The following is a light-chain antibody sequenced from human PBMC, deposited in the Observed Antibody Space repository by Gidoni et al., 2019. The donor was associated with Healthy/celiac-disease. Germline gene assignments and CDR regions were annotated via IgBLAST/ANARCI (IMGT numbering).Light chain of an antibody. Sequence: QSAMTQPPYASGSPGQSVTISCTGTIRYLVSYKFVSWDQHHPGKAPKLMIYDVSKRPSGVPDRFSGSKSGNTASLTVSGLQAEDEADYYCNSYAGSNNWVFGGGTKLTVL. V-gene: IGLV2-8*01. CDR1: IRYLVSYKF. CDR3: NSYAGSNNWV. CDR2: DVS. J-gene: IGLJ3*02.